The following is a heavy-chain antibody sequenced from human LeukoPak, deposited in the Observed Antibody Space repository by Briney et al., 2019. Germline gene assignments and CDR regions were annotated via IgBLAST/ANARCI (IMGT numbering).Heavy chain of an antibody. Sequence: ASVKVSCKASGYTFTSYGISWVRQAPGQGLEWMGCIDPHSGGTKYAQKLQGRVTMTWDTSISTASMELSSLRSDDTAVFYCAREYYDSSGTKYAFDIWGQGTLITVSS. J-gene: IGHJ3*02. CDR3: AREYYDSSGTKYAFDI. CDR2: IDPHSGGT. D-gene: IGHD3-22*01. CDR1: GYTFTSYG. V-gene: IGHV1-2*02.